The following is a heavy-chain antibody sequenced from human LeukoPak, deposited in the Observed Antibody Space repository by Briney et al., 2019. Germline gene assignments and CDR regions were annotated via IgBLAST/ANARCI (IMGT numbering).Heavy chain of an antibody. V-gene: IGHV1-2*02. CDR2: INPNSGGT. J-gene: IGHJ4*02. CDR3: ARERKVTYYYDSSGYYLDY. D-gene: IGHD3-22*01. Sequence: ASVKVSCKASGYTFTGYYMHWVRQAPGQGLEWMGWINPNSGGTNYAQKFQGRVTMTRDTSISTAYMELSRLRSDDTAVYYCARERKVTYYYDSSGYYLDYWGQGTLVTVSS. CDR1: GYTFTGYY.